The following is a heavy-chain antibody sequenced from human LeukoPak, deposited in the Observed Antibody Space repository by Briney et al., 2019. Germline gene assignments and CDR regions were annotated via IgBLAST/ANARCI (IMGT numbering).Heavy chain of an antibody. V-gene: IGHV4-28*03. D-gene: IGHD3-22*01. Sequence: SETLSLTCAVSDYSISSSDWWGWIRQPPGKGLEWIGYIYYSGSTYYNPSLKSRVTLSVDTSKNQFSLKLSSVTAADTAVYYCARVYYYDSSALAFDIWGQGTMVTVSS. CDR3: ARVYYYDSSALAFDI. CDR2: IYYSGST. J-gene: IGHJ3*02. CDR1: DYSISSSDW.